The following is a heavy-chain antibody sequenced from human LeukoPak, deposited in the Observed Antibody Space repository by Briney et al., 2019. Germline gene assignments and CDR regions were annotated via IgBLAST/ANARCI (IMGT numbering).Heavy chain of an antibody. CDR2: ISGSGGST. J-gene: IGHJ3*02. CDR1: GFTFSSYA. V-gene: IGHV3-23*01. D-gene: IGHD1-26*01. Sequence: PGGSLRLSCAASGFTFSSYAMSWVRQAPGKGLEWVSAISGSGGSTYYADSVKGRFTISRDNSKNTLYLQMNSLRAEDTAVYHCAKDTGGVVRAFDIWGQGTMVTVSS. CDR3: AKDTGGVVRAFDI.